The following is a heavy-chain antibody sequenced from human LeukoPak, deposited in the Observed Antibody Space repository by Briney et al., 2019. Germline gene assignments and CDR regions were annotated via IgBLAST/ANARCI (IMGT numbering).Heavy chain of an antibody. CDR3: ARLYTPYDSSGYYYEDY. CDR1: GGTFSSYA. V-gene: IGHV1-69*06. D-gene: IGHD3-22*01. Sequence: SVKVSCKASGGTFSSYAISWVRQAPGQGLEWMGGIIPIFGTAKYAQNFQGRVSIAADRSTSTAYMELSSLRSEDTAVYYCARLYTPYDSSGYYYEDYWGQGTLVTVSS. CDR2: IIPIFGTA. J-gene: IGHJ4*02.